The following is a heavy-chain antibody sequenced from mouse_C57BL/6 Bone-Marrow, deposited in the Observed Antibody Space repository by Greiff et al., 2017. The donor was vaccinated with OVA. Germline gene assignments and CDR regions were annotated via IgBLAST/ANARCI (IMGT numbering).Heavy chain of an antibody. CDR1: GYAFSSYW. J-gene: IGHJ2*01. V-gene: IGHV1-80*01. CDR2: IYPGDGDT. D-gene: IGHD1-1*01. CDR3: ARLGYYGSIYYFDY. Sequence: VQLQQSGAELVKPGASVKISCKASGYAFSSYWMNWVKQRPGQGLEWIGQIYPGDGDTNYNGKFKGKATLTADKSSSTAYMQLSSLTSEDSAVYFCARLGYYGSIYYFDYWGQGTTLTVSS.